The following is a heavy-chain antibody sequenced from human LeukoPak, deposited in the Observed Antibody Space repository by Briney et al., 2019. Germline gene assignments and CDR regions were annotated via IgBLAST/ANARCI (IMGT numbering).Heavy chain of an antibody. D-gene: IGHD2-2*01. CDR2: IRYDGSNK. J-gene: IGHJ4*02. V-gene: IGHV3-30*02. Sequence: PGGSLRLSCAASGFTFSSYGMHWVRQAPGKGLEWVAFIRYDGSNKYYADSVKGRFTISRDNSKDTLYLQMNSLRAEDTAVYYCAKDRSSTSCFDYWGQGTLVTVSS. CDR3: AKDRSSTSCFDY. CDR1: GFTFSSYG.